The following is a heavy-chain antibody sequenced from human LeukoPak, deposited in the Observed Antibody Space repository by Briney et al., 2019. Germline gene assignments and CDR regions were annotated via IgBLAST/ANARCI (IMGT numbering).Heavy chain of an antibody. CDR1: GFTFSSYV. Sequence: GGSLRLSCAASGFTFSSYVMSWVRQAPGKGLEWVSTISGSGDSTYYADSVKGRFTISRDNSKNTLYLQMNSLRAEDTAVYYCAKIRHSGSYHGAFDIWGQGTMVTVSS. CDR2: ISGSGDST. CDR3: AKIRHSGSYHGAFDI. J-gene: IGHJ3*02. V-gene: IGHV3-23*01. D-gene: IGHD1-26*01.